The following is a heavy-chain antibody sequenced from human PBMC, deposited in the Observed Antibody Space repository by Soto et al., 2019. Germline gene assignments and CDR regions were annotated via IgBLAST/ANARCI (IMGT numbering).Heavy chain of an antibody. D-gene: IGHD4-17*01. CDR2: IIPIFGTA. V-gene: IGHV1-69*13. CDR3: ARAPTLTYYFDY. CDR1: GGTFSSYA. Sequence: GASVKVSCKVSGGTFSSYAISWVRQAPGQGLEWMGGIIPIFGTANYAQKFQGRVTITADESTSTAYMELSSLRSEDTAVYYCARAPTLTYYFDYWGQGTLVTVSS. J-gene: IGHJ4*02.